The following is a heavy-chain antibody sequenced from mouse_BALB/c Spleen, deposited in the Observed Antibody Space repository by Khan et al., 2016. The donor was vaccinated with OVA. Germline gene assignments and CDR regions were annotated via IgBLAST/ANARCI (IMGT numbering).Heavy chain of an antibody. CDR3: ARGYFGNYEFVY. CDR2: IFPGTGTT. D-gene: IGHD2-1*01. CDR1: GYTFTSYW. Sequence: QVQLQQSGAELVKPGASVKLSCKTSGYTFTSYWIQWVKQRPGQGLGWIGQIFPGTGTTYYNENFKGKATLTVDTSSSTVYMQLSSLTSEDSAVDFCARGYFGNYEFVYWGQGTLVTVSP. V-gene: IGHV1S132*01. J-gene: IGHJ3*01.